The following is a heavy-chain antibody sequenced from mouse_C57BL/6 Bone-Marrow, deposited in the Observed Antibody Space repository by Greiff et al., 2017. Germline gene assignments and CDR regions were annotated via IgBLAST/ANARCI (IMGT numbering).Heavy chain of an antibody. J-gene: IGHJ2*01. D-gene: IGHD3-2*02. CDR3: ARGSSGYVLFDD. CDR2: INPNYGTT. Sequence: EVQLQQSGPELVKPGASVKISCKASGYSFTDYNMNWVKQSNGKSLEWIGVINPNYGTTSYNQKFKGKATLTVDPSSSTAYMQLNSLASEDSAVYYWARGSSGYVLFDDWGKGTTLTVSS. CDR1: GYSFTDYN. V-gene: IGHV1-39*01.